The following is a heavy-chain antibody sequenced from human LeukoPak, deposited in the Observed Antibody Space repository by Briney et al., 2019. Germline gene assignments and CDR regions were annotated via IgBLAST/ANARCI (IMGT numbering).Heavy chain of an antibody. Sequence: SEPLSLTCTVSGVSIRSYYWSWIRQPPGKGLEWIGYISYSGSTNYSPSLKCRVTISVDTSKNQFSLKLSSVTAADTAVYYCARHAGGTTYDYWGQGTLVTVSS. J-gene: IGHJ4*02. D-gene: IGHD1-7*01. V-gene: IGHV4-59*08. CDR2: ISYSGST. CDR1: GVSIRSYY. CDR3: ARHAGGTTYDY.